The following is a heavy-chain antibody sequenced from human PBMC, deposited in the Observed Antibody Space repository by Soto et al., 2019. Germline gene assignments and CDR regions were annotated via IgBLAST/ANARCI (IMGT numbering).Heavy chain of an antibody. CDR3: TREGSAPYYYYAMDA. J-gene: IGHJ6*02. CDR2: INTHNGNT. V-gene: IGHV1-18*01. D-gene: IGHD3-10*01. CDR1: GYTFTTYG. Sequence: QVQLEQSAPAVKKPGASVKVSCKASGYTFTTYGISWVRQAPGEGLEWLGWINTHNGNTNYAQNLQGRVFXTXXXSXXTAYMELRSLRSDDTAIYFCTREGSAPYYYYAMDAWGQGTTVTVSS.